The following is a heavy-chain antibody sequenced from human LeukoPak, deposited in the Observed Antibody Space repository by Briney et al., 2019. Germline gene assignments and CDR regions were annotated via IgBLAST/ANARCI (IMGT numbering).Heavy chain of an antibody. J-gene: IGHJ4*02. D-gene: IGHD6-19*01. Sequence: GGPLRLSCAASGFTFSSYSMNWVRQAPGKGLEWVSSISSSSSYIYYADSVKGRFTISRDNSKNTLYLQMNSLRAEDTAVYYCAKDYSSSGWYSSDYWGQGTLVTVSS. V-gene: IGHV3-21*01. CDR3: AKDYSSSGWYSSDY. CDR1: GFTFSSYS. CDR2: ISSSSSYI.